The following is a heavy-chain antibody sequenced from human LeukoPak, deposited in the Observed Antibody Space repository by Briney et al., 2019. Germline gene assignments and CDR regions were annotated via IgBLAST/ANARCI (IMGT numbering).Heavy chain of an antibody. J-gene: IGHJ4*02. D-gene: IGHD1-26*01. Sequence: PSETLSLTCAVYGGSFSANYWSWVRQPPRKGMGWDGEINHSESTNYNPALKSRVPISVATSKTHFTLKLSSVTAADTAVYYCARAIVGAYDYWGQGTLVTVSS. CDR3: ARAIVGAYDY. CDR2: INHSEST. CDR1: GGSFSANY. V-gene: IGHV4-34*01.